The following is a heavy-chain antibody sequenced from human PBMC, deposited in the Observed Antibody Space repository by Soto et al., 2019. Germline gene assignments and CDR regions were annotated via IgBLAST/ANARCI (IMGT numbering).Heavy chain of an antibody. Sequence: QVRLQESVPGLVKPSATVSLTCTVSGGSISSYYWSWIRQPPGKGLEWIGYMYNTGSTIYNPSLKRRFTISLDSSKKQYGLKMISVTAAVTAVYYCARDISSYCGVDCYPLDVWRQATPVPVSS. CDR1: GGSISSYY. CDR3: ARDISSYCGVDCYPLDV. CDR2: MYNTGST. D-gene: IGHD2-21*02. J-gene: IGHJ6*01. V-gene: IGHV4-59*01.